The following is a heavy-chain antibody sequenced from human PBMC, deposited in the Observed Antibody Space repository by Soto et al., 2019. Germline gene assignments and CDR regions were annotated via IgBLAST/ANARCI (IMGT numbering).Heavy chain of an antibody. V-gene: IGHV4-34*01. D-gene: IGHD6-13*01. CDR3: ARGPAAAGVISNFDY. CDR2: INHSGST. CDR1: GGSFSGYY. Sequence: QVQLQQWGAGLLKPSETLSLTCAVYGGSFSGYYWSWIRQPPGKGLEWIGEINHSGSTNYNPSLTSRVTISVDTSKNQFSLKLSSVTAADTAVYYCARGPAAAGVISNFDYWGQGTLVTVSS. J-gene: IGHJ4*02.